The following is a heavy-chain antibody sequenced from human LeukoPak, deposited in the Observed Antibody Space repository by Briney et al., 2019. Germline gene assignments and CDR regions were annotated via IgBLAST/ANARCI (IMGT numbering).Heavy chain of an antibody. V-gene: IGHV4-39*01. J-gene: IGHJ5*02. CDR2: IYYSGST. CDR3: ARHIRTDGHNNWFDP. Sequence: SETLSLTCTVSGASISSTSYYWGWIRQPPGKGLEWIGSIYYSGSTYYNPSLKSRVTISVDTSKKQFSLKLSPVTAADTAVYYCARHIRTDGHNNWFDPWGQGTLVTVSS. D-gene: IGHD5-24*01. CDR1: GASISSTSYY.